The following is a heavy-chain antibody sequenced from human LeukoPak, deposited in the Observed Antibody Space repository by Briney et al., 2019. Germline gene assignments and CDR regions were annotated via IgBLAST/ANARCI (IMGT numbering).Heavy chain of an antibody. CDR3: ARAVRGYSYAYLPY. CDR1: GYTFSSYG. V-gene: IGHV1-18*01. J-gene: IGHJ4*02. CDR2: ISAYDGNT. Sequence: GASVKVSCKASGYTFSSYGISWVRQAPGQGLEWMGRISAYDGNTNYAQKLQGRVTMTTDTSTSTAYMELRSLRSDDTAVYYCARAVRGYSYAYLPYWGQGTLVTVSS. D-gene: IGHD5-18*01.